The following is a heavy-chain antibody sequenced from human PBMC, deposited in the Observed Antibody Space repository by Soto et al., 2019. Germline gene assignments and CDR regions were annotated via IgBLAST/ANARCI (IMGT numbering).Heavy chain of an antibody. J-gene: IGHJ6*02. CDR3: ARIRDTYYYDSSGYSGFYYYGMDV. CDR1: GFSLSNARMG. CDR2: IFSNDEK. D-gene: IGHD3-22*01. V-gene: IGHV2-26*01. Sequence: QVTLKESGPVLVKPTETLTLTCTVSGFSLSNARMGVSWIRQPPGKALEWLAHIFSNDEKSYGTSLKSRLTVAKDTSKSQVVLTMTNMDPVDTATYCCARIRDTYYYDSSGYSGFYYYGMDVWGQGTTVTVSS.